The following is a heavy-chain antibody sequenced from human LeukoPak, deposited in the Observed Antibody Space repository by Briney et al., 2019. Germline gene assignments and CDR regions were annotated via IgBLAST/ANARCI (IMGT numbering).Heavy chain of an antibody. V-gene: IGHV4-39*01. CDR3: ARHVMANYYYYYYMDV. D-gene: IGHD3-16*01. Sequence: SETLSLTCTVSGGSISSNSHYWGWIRQSPGKGLEWIGSIYYSGSTYYNPSLKSRVTISVDTSKNQFSLKLSSVTAADTAVYYCARHVMANYYYYYYMDVWGKGTTVTISS. J-gene: IGHJ6*03. CDR2: IYYSGST. CDR1: GGSISSNSHY.